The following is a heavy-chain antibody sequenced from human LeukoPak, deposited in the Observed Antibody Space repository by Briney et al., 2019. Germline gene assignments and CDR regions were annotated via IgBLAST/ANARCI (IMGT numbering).Heavy chain of an antibody. CDR2: IYYSGST. D-gene: IGHD6-13*01. CDR3: ARHGGAAGGH. Sequence: SETLPLTCTVSGGSISSSSYYWGWIRQPPGKGLEWIGSIYYSGSTYYNPSLKSRVTISVDTSKNQLSLKLTSVTAADTAVYYCARHGGAAGGHWGQGTLVTVSS. V-gene: IGHV4-39*01. CDR1: GGSISSSSYY. J-gene: IGHJ4*02.